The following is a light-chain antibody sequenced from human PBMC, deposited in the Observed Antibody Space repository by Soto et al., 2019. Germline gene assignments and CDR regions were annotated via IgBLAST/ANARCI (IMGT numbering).Light chain of an antibody. V-gene: IGLV2-14*01. CDR2: DVT. J-gene: IGLJ1*01. Sequence: QSLLTQPASVSGSPGQSITSSCTGTSSDVGGYNYVSWYQQHPGKAPKLVIYDVTNRPSGVSNRFSGSKSGNTASLTISGLQAEDEADYYCSSYTSSSTYVFGTGTKVPVL. CDR3: SSYTSSSTYV. CDR1: SSDVGGYNY.